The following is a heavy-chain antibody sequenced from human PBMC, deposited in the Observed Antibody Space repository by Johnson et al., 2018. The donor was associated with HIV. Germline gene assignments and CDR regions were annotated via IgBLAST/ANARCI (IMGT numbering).Heavy chain of an antibody. CDR1: GFTFSSYG. V-gene: IGHV3-30*02. Sequence: QMLLVESGGGVVQPGGSLRLSCAASGFTFSSYGMHWVRQAPGKGLEWVAFIRYDGSNKYYADSVKGRFTISRDNSKSMLYLQMNSLRAEDTALYYCAKDLAVAAMGAFDIWGQGTMVTVSS. J-gene: IGHJ3*02. D-gene: IGHD6-19*01. CDR2: IRYDGSNK. CDR3: AKDLAVAAMGAFDI.